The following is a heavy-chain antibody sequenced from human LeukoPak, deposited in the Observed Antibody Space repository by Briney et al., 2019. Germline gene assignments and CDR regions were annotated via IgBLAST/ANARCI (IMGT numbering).Heavy chain of an antibody. CDR1: GFTFSSYG. J-gene: IGHJ4*02. V-gene: IGHV3-30*02. CDR2: IRYDGSNK. Sequence: PGGSLRLSCAASGFTFSSYGMHWVRQAPGKGLEWVAFIRYDGSNKYYADSVKGRFTISRDNSKNTLYLQMNSLRAEDTAVYYRAKDERYYDSSGPLASYFDYWGQGTLVTVSS. D-gene: IGHD3-22*01. CDR3: AKDERYYDSSGPLASYFDY.